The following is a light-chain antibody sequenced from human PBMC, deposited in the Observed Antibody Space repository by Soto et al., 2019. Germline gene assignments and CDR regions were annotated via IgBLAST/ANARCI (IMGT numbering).Light chain of an antibody. J-gene: IGKJ1*01. V-gene: IGKV3-20*01. Sequence: VEMTQAKATLSVSPVERATLSCSRSQSVSNNYLAWYQQRPGQAPRLLIYAASSRATGIPDRFSGSGSGTDFTLTISRLEPEDFAVYYCQQYGTSPRTFGQGTKVDIK. CDR3: QQYGTSPRT. CDR2: AAS. CDR1: QSVSNNY.